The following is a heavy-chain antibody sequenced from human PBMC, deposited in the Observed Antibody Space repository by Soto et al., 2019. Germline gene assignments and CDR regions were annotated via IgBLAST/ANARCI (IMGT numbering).Heavy chain of an antibody. D-gene: IGHD3-22*01. Sequence: QVQLVQSGAEVKKPGSSVKVSCKASGGTFSSYAITWMRQAPGQGLEWMGGIIPIFGTANYAQKFQARVKSNADGSTSTDYMERSRLRSMDPAVYYCARDRGPCSVYYPYWFDPCGQGTLVTVSS. CDR1: GGTFSSYA. CDR2: IIPIFGTA. V-gene: IGHV1-69*12. CDR3: ARDRGPCSVYYPYWFDP. J-gene: IGHJ5*02.